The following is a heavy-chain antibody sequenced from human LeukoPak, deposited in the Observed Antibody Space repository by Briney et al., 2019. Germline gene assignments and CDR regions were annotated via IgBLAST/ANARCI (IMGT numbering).Heavy chain of an antibody. Sequence: SETLSLTCTVSGGSISSYYWSWIRQPPGKGLEWIAYISDIGSINYNPSLKSRVTISLDTSKNQFSLKLSSVTAADTAVYYCAGHRPRNTVDFWGQGTLVTVSS. V-gene: IGHV4-59*08. CDR3: AGHRPRNTVDF. CDR2: ISDIGSI. J-gene: IGHJ4*02. D-gene: IGHD2/OR15-2a*01. CDR1: GGSISSYY.